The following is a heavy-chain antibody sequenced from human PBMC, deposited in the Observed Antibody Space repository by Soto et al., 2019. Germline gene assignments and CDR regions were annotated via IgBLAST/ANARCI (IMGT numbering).Heavy chain of an antibody. Sequence: QGQLVRSGVEVKKPGASGKVPCRASVFTLPNYFFHWLGQAPRRALEWMGIISPYDGSTNYVQSLQGRVTMTSDTSTSTVYMELSSLRSEDTAVYYCARGDGRGSSGFYYYYGMDVWGHGTTVTVSS. D-gene: IGHD6-25*01. CDR2: ISPYDGST. V-gene: IGHV1-46*01. J-gene: IGHJ6*02. CDR1: VFTLPNYF. CDR3: ARGDGRGSSGFYYYYGMDV.